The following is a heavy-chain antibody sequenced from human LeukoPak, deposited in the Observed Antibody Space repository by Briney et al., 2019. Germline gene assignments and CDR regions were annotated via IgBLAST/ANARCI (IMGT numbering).Heavy chain of an antibody. V-gene: IGHV1-8*01. D-gene: IGHD4-17*01. J-gene: IGHJ6*02. CDR3: ARWVTTVTRRRNYYYYNGMDV. Sequence: ASVKVSCKASGYTFTSYDINWVRQATGQGLEWMGWVNPNSGNTGYAQKFQGRVTMTRNTSISTAYMELSSLRSEDTAVYYCARWVTTVTRRRNYYYYNGMDVWGQGTTVTVSS. CDR2: VNPNSGNT. CDR1: GYTFTSYD.